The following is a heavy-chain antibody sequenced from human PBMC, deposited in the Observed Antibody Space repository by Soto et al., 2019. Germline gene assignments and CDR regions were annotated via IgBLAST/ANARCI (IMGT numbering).Heavy chain of an antibody. D-gene: IGHD3-10*01. CDR2: LYYTGRT. J-gene: IGHJ5*02. CDR1: GGSISSGTYY. CDR3: ARRLARGVIGWFDP. Sequence: QLQLQESGPGLLKPSETLSLTCTVSGGSISSGTYYWGWIRQPPGKGLEWIGSLYYTGRTYYSPSLKSRVTISVDTSKNHFSLNLTSVTAADTAVYYCARRLARGVIGWFDPWGQGTLVTVSS. V-gene: IGHV4-39*02.